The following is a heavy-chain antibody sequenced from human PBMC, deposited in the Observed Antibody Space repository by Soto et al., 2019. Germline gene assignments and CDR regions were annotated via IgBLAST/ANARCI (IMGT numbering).Heavy chain of an antibody. V-gene: IGHV3-66*01. CDR2: IYSGGST. D-gene: IGHD3-3*01. J-gene: IGHJ3*02. CDR1: GFTVSSNY. Sequence: EVQLVGSGGGLVQPGGSLRLSCAASGFTVSSNYMSWVRQAPGKGLEWVSVIYSGGSTYYADSVKGRFTISRDNSKNTLYLQMNSLRAEDTAVYYCARGTPWDHDFWSGYYSAFDIWGQGTMVTVSS. CDR3: ARGTPWDHDFWSGYYSAFDI.